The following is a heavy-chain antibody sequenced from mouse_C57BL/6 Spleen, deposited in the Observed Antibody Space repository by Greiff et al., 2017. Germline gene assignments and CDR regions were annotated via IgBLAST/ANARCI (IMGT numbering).Heavy chain of an antibody. J-gene: IGHJ2*01. V-gene: IGHV1-54*01. D-gene: IGHD3-1*01. CDR2: INPGSGGT. CDR3: ARSGGTRCCDY. Sequence: QVQLQQSGAELVRPGTSVKVSCKASGYAFTNYLIEWVKQRPGQGLEGIGVINPGSGGTNYNEKFKGKATLTADQSASTADRQLSSLVSEDAAVYFCARSGGTRCCDYWGQGTTLTVSS. CDR1: GYAFTNYL.